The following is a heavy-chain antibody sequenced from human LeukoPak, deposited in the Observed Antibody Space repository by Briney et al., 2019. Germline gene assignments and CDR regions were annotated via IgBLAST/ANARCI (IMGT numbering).Heavy chain of an antibody. V-gene: IGHV4-34*01. J-gene: IGHJ4*02. CDR1: GGSFSGYY. CDR2: INHSGST. D-gene: IGHD3-22*01. Sequence: PSETLSLTCGVYGGSFSGYYWSWIRQSPGKGLEWIGEINHSGSTNYNPSLKSRVTISVDTSKNQFSLKLSSVTAADTAVYYCVRGLSSGYYLGYWGQGTLVIVSS. CDR3: VRGLSSGYYLGY.